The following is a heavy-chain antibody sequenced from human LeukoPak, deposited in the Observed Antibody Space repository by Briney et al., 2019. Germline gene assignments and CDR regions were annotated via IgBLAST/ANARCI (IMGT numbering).Heavy chain of an antibody. J-gene: IGHJ4*02. CDR2: ISGSGGST. V-gene: IGHV3-23*01. CDR1: EFTFSNYA. Sequence: GGSLRLSSAASEFTFSNYAMSWVRQTPGKGLEWVSSISGSGGSTYYADSVKGRFTISRDNSKNTLYLQMNSLRAADTAVYYCAKAHSSGFYLNYYFDYWGQGTLVTVSS. CDR3: AKAHSSGFYLNYYFDY. D-gene: IGHD3-22*01.